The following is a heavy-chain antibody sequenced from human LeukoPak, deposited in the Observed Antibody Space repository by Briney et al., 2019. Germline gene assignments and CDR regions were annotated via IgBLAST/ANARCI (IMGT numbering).Heavy chain of an antibody. CDR3: ARDLYDSGAYSSPIDY. D-gene: IGHD3-22*01. J-gene: IGHJ4*02. V-gene: IGHV3-21*01. CDR2: ISSSSSHI. Sequence: GGSLRLSCAASGFTFSTYSMNWVRQAPGKGLEWVSYISSSSSHIHSADSVKGRFTISRDNAKNSLYLQMNSLRAEDTAVYYCARDLYDSGAYSSPIDYWGQGTLVTVSS. CDR1: GFTFSTYS.